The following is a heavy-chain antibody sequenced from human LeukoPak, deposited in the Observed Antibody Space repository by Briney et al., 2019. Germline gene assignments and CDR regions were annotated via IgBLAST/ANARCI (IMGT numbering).Heavy chain of an antibody. V-gene: IGHV4-59*01. CDR1: GGSISSYY. CDR2: IYYSGST. Sequence: SETLSLTCTVSGGSISSYYWSWIRQPPGKGLEWIGYIYYSGSTNYNPSLKSRVTISVDTSKNQFSLKLSSVTAADTAVYYCARAPITMVLGEVYFDYWGQGTLVTVSS. J-gene: IGHJ4*02. CDR3: ARAPITMVLGEVYFDY. D-gene: IGHD3-10*01.